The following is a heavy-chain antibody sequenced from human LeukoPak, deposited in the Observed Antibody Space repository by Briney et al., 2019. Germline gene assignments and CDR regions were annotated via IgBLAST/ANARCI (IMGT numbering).Heavy chain of an antibody. CDR2: INPNSGST. J-gene: IGHJ3*02. D-gene: IGHD1-26*01. CDR3: ARDSWWESLDKLFDI. Sequence: GASVKVSCKASGYTFTGYYMHWVRQAPGQGLEWMGWINPNSGSTNYAQKFQGRVTMTRDTSISTAYMDLSRLRSDDTAVYYCARDSWWESLDKLFDIWGQGTMVTVSS. V-gene: IGHV1-2*02. CDR1: GYTFTGYY.